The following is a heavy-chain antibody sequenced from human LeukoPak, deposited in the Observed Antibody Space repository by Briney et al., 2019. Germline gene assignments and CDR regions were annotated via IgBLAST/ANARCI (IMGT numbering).Heavy chain of an antibody. Sequence: KPSETLSLTCTVSGGSISSYYWSWIRQPPGKGLEWIGFIFYSGSTNYNPSVKSRVTISVDTSKNQFSLKLRSVTAADTAVYYCAREDGYNSPYCFDYWGQGTLVTVSS. D-gene: IGHD5-24*01. V-gene: IGHV4-59*01. CDR3: AREDGYNSPYCFDY. CDR1: GGSISSYY. J-gene: IGHJ4*02. CDR2: IFYSGST.